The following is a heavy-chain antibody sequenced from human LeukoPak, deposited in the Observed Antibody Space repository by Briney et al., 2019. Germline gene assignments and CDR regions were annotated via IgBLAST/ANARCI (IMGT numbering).Heavy chain of an antibody. J-gene: IGHJ4*02. CDR3: ARIDDYGDPYYFDY. V-gene: IGHV1-2*02. Sequence: ASVKVSCKTSGYTFTVYHMHWVRQAPGQGLEWMGWINPNSGGTNYAQKFQGRVTMTRDTSISTAYMELSRLRSDDTAVYYCARIDDYGDPYYFDYWGQGTLVTVSS. CDR2: INPNSGGT. CDR1: GYTFTVYH. D-gene: IGHD4-17*01.